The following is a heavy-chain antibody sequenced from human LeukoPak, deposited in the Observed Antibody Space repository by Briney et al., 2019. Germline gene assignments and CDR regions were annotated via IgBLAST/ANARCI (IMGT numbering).Heavy chain of an antibody. CDR3: ARPRGDGDYDGVFDY. Sequence: GGSLRLSCAASGFTFSDCYMSWIRQAPGKGLEWVSYISSSGSTIYYADSVKGRFTISRDNAKNSLYLQMNSLRAEDTAVYYCARPRGDGDYDGVFDYWGQGTLVTVSS. J-gene: IGHJ4*02. V-gene: IGHV3-11*04. D-gene: IGHD4-17*01. CDR1: GFTFSDCY. CDR2: ISSSGSTI.